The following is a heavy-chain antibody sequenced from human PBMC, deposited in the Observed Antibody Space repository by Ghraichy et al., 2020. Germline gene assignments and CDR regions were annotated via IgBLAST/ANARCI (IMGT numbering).Heavy chain of an antibody. D-gene: IGHD6-13*01. V-gene: IGHV4-34*01. CDR1: GGSFTSYY. CDR2: INLYGST. CDR3: ARGRKSSQQLVPLPLDY. Sequence: SETLSLTCAVYGGSFTSYYWSWIRHPPGQGLEWIGEINLYGSTNYNPSLTSRVTFSVARSKDQFSLKLNSVTAAATAVFYCARGRKSSQQLVPLPLDYWGRGILLTVAS. J-gene: IGHJ4*02.